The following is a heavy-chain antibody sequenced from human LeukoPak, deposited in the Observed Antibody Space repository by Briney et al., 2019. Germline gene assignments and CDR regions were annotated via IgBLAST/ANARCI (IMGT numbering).Heavy chain of an antibody. V-gene: IGHV1-8*01. CDR1: GYTFTSYD. D-gene: IGHD6-13*01. Sequence: ASVKVSCKASGYTFTSYDINWVRQATGQGLEWMGWMNPNSGNTGYAQKFQGRVTMARNTSISTAYMELSSLRSDDTAVYYCAREPAQAAALDYWGQGTLVTVSS. CDR3: AREPAQAAALDY. CDR2: MNPNSGNT. J-gene: IGHJ4*02.